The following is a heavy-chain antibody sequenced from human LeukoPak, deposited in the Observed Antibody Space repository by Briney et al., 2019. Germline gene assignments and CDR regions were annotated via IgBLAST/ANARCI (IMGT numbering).Heavy chain of an antibody. J-gene: IGHJ4*02. CDR3: ARRSGDYSRGYYFDY. CDR1: GDSVSNYY. Sequence: PSETLSLTCTVSGDSVSNYYWHWIRLPAGKGLEWIGRIYTSGNTNYKPSLKSRATISVDTSKNQVSLNLTSVTAADTAVYYCARRSGDYSRGYYFDYWGQGTLVTVSS. V-gene: IGHV4-4*07. D-gene: IGHD4-11*01. CDR2: IYTSGNT.